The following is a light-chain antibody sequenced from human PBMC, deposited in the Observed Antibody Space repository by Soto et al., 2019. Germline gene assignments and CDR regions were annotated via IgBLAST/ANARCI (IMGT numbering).Light chain of an antibody. Sequence: EIVMTQPPATLSVSPGDSGTLSRRASQSVSSNLAWHQQKPGQAPRTLMYDASTRATGISARFSGSVYGTEFNLTISSLQSEDFAVYYCQQYHNWPITFGQGTRLEIK. CDR3: QQYHNWPIT. V-gene: IGKV3-15*01. CDR1: QSVSSN. CDR2: DAS. J-gene: IGKJ5*01.